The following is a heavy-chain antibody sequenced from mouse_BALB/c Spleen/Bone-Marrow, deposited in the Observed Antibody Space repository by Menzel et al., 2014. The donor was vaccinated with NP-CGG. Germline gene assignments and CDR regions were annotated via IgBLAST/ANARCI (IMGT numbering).Heavy chain of an antibody. D-gene: IGHD2-4*01. CDR3: ARSEGYDYDWFAY. CDR2: IDPETGGT. Sequence: VQLVESGAELVRPGASVTLSCKALGYTFTDYEMHWVKQTPVHGLEWIGAIDPETGGTAYNQKFKGKATLTADKSSSTAYMELRSLTSEDSAVYYCARSEGYDYDWFAYWGQGTLVTVSA. CDR1: GYTFTDYE. J-gene: IGHJ3*01. V-gene: IGHV1-15*01.